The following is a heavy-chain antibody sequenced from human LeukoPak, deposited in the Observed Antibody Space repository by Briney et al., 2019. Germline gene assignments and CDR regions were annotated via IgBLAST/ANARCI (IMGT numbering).Heavy chain of an antibody. CDR1: GGSISSGGYY. Sequence: SETLSLTCTVSGGSISSGGYYWSWIRQHPGKGLEWIGYIYYSGSTYYNPSLKSRVTISVGTSKNQFSLKLSSVTAADTAVYYCARGGDKYYYDSSGYYFFDYWGQGTLVTVSS. V-gene: IGHV4-31*03. D-gene: IGHD3-22*01. CDR3: ARGGDKYYYDSSGYYFFDY. CDR2: IYYSGST. J-gene: IGHJ4*02.